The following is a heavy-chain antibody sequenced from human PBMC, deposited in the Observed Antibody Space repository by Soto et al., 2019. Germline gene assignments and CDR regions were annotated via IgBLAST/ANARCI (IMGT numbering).Heavy chain of an antibody. D-gene: IGHD3-3*01. CDR1: GFTFSSYA. Sequence: EVQLLESGGGLVQPGGSLRLSCAASGFTFSSYAMSWVRQAPGKGLEWVSAISGSGGSTYYADSVKGRFTISRDNSKNTLYLQMNSLRAEDTAVYYCAKESSPTGITIFGVVIIPSYFDYWGQGTLVTVSS. V-gene: IGHV3-23*01. CDR2: ISGSGGST. CDR3: AKESSPTGITIFGVVIIPSYFDY. J-gene: IGHJ4*02.